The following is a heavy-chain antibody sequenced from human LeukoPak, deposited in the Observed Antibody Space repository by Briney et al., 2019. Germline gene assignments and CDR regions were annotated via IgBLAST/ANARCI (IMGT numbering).Heavy chain of an antibody. CDR3: ARAGDSSGYYSSYYYYGMDV. Sequence: GGSLRLSCAASGFTFSSYAMHRVRQAPGKGREWEAVISYGGSNKYYADSVNGRFTISRDNSKNTLYLQMNSLRAEDKAVYYCARAGDSSGYYSSYYYYGMDVWGQGTTVTVSS. CDR1: GFTFSSYA. CDR2: ISYGGSNK. D-gene: IGHD3-22*01. J-gene: IGHJ6*02. V-gene: IGHV3-30*04.